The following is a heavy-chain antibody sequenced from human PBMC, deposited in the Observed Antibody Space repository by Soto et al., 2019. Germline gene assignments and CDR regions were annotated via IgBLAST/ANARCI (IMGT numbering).Heavy chain of an antibody. V-gene: IGHV3-11*01. J-gene: IGHJ4*02. CDR2: ISSGGDTI. Sequence: GGSLRLSCAASGFTFSDYYMSWIRQAPGKGLEWVSHISSGGDTIYNADSVKGRFTISRDNAKNSLYLQMNSLRAEDTAVYYCARESSTWSFDYWGQGTLVTVSS. CDR3: ARESSTWSFDY. CDR1: GFTFSDYY. D-gene: IGHD6-13*01.